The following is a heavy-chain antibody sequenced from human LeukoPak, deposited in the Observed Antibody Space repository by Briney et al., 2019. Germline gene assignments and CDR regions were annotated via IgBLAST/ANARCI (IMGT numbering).Heavy chain of an antibody. CDR2: TRSDGSNK. Sequence: GGFLRLSCAASGFTFSSYGMHWVRQAPGKGLEWVAFTRSDGSNKYYADSVKGRFTISRDISKNTLYLQMNSLRAEDTAVYYCAKRVRGTTDCYYYMDVWGKGTTVTVSS. CDR3: AKRVRGTTDCYYYMDV. J-gene: IGHJ6*03. CDR1: GFTFSSYG. V-gene: IGHV3-30*02. D-gene: IGHD1-7*01.